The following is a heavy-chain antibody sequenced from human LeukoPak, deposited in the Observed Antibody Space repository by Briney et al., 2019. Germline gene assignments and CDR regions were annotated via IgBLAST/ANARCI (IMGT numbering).Heavy chain of an antibody. CDR3: ARANRRRSSNFFDP. D-gene: IGHD4-11*01. Sequence: NPSETLSLTCAVYGGSFSAYYWNWIRQPPGKGLEWIGEISHSGTTNSNPSLKNRVTISVDTSKNQFSLKLSSVTAADTAVYYCARANRRRSSNFFDPWGQGTLVAVSS. J-gene: IGHJ5*02. CDR2: ISHSGTT. CDR1: GGSFSAYY. V-gene: IGHV4-34*01.